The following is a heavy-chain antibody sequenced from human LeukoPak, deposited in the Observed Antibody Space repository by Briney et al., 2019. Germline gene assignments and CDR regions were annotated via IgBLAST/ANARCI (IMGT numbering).Heavy chain of an antibody. CDR3: ARRVGLLWXXXXXXXXYYGXDV. CDR1: GFTFSSYA. J-gene: IGHJ6*02. Sequence: GGSLRLSCAASGFTFSSYAMSWVRQAPGKGLEWVSAISGSGGSTYYADSVKGRFTISRDNSKNTLYLQMNSLRAEDTAVYYCARRVGLLWXXXXXXXXYYGXDVWGQG. V-gene: IGHV3-23*01. D-gene: IGHD3-10*01. CDR2: ISGSGGST.